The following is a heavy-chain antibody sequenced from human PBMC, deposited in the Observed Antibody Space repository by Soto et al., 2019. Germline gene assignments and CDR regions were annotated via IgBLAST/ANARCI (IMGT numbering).Heavy chain of an antibody. CDR2: INAGNGNT. V-gene: IGHV1-3*01. CDR1: GYTFTSYA. D-gene: IGHD3-10*01. Sequence: QVQLVQSGAEVKKPGASVKVSCKASGYTFTSYAMHWVRQAPGQRLEWMGWINAGNGNTKYSQKFQGRVTITRDTSASTAYMELSSLRSEDTAVYYCASEYYYGSGSYYPGWFDPWGQGTLVTVSS. J-gene: IGHJ5*02. CDR3: ASEYYYGSGSYYPGWFDP.